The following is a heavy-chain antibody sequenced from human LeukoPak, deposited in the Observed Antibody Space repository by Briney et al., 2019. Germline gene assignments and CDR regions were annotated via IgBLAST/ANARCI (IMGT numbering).Heavy chain of an antibody. CDR1: GGSISSYY. CDR2: IYATVST. J-gene: IGHJ4*02. D-gene: IGHD3-10*01. CDR3: ARAPSYSDYFDY. V-gene: IGHV4-4*07. Sequence: SETLSLTCTVSGGSISSYYWSWIRQPAGKGLEWIGRIYATVSTNYNPSLKSRVSMSLDTSKNQFSLRLSSVTAADTAVYYCARAPSYSDYFDYWGQGTLVTVPS.